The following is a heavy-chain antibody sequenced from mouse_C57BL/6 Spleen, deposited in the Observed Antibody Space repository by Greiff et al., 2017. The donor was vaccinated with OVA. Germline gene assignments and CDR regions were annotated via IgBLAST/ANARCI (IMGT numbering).Heavy chain of an antibody. CDR1: GYTFTSYW. CDR3: TRSTTVVDWYFDV. D-gene: IGHD1-1*01. CDR2: IYPGNSDT. Sequence: EVQLQQSGTVLARPGASVKMSCKTSGYTFTSYWMHWVKQRPGQGLEWIGAIYPGNSDTSYNQKFKGKAKLTAVTSASTAYMELSSLTNEDSAVYYGTRSTTVVDWYFDVWGTGTTVTVSS. J-gene: IGHJ1*03. V-gene: IGHV1-5*01.